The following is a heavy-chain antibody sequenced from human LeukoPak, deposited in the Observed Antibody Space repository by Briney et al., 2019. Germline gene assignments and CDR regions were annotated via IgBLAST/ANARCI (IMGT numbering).Heavy chain of an antibody. CDR1: GGSISSSSYY. Sequence: PSETLSLTCTVSGGSISSSSYYWGWIRQPPGKGLEWIGSIYYSGSTYYNPSLKSRVTISVDTSKNQFSLKLSSVTAADTAVYYCARGLALYYDIKGGYFDYWGQGTLVTVSS. V-gene: IGHV4-39*07. CDR3: ARGLALYYDIKGGYFDY. J-gene: IGHJ4*02. CDR2: IYYSGST. D-gene: IGHD3-9*01.